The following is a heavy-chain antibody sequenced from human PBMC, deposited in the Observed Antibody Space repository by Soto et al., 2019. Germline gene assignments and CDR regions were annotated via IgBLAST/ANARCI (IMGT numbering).Heavy chain of an antibody. CDR3: ARGLFLDY. V-gene: IGHV3-74*01. D-gene: IGHD3-3*01. CDR1: GFTFSNYW. CDR2: INEDESNT. Sequence: PGGSLRLSCATSGFTFSNYWMHWVRQAPGKGPVWVSRINEDESNTNYADSVKGRFTISRDNAKNTLYLRMNSLRAEDTAVYYCARGLFLDYWGQGTRVTVSS. J-gene: IGHJ4*02.